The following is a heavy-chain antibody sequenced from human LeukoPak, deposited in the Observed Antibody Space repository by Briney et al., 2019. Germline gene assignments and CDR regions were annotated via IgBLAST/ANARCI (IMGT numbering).Heavy chain of an antibody. J-gene: IGHJ4*02. D-gene: IGHD6-19*01. Sequence: SGPTLVNPTQTLTLTCTFSGFSLSTSGMGVGWIRQPPGKALEWLALIYWNDDKRHSSSLKNRLTITKDTSKNQVVLTMTNIDPVDTATYYCAHSLEVQWLVAFDYWGQGILVTVSS. CDR1: GFSLSTSGMG. CDR2: IYWNDDK. V-gene: IGHV2-5*01. CDR3: AHSLEVQWLVAFDY.